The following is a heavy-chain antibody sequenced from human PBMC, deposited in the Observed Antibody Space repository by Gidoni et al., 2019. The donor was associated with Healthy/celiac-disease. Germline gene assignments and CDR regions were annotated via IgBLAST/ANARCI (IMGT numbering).Heavy chain of an antibody. CDR1: GFTVSSNY. V-gene: IGHV3-66*01. D-gene: IGHD3-16*02. J-gene: IGHJ4*02. Sequence: EVQLVESGGGLVQPGGSLRLSCAASGFTVSSNYMSWVRQAPGKGLEWVSVIYSGGSTYYADSVKGRFTISRDNSKNTLYLQMNSLRAEDTAVYYCARGQGELSFPNFDYWGQGTLVTVSS. CDR3: ARGQGELSFPNFDY. CDR2: IYSGGST.